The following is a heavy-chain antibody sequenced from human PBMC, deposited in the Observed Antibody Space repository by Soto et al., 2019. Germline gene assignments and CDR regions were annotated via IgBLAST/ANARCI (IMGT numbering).Heavy chain of an antibody. Sequence: SETLSLTCAVYGGSFKGYYWSWIRQTPGKGLEWIGEINHSGSTNYNPSLKSRVTISVDTSKNQFSLKLSSVTAADTAVYYCARGGGYDPLLYFDYWGQGTLVTVSS. J-gene: IGHJ4*02. D-gene: IGHD5-12*01. CDR1: GGSFKGYY. CDR3: ARGGGYDPLLYFDY. CDR2: INHSGST. V-gene: IGHV4-34*01.